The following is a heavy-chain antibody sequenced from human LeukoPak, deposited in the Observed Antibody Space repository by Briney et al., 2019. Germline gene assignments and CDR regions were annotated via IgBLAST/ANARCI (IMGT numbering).Heavy chain of an antibody. CDR1: GFIFNRYS. J-gene: IGHJ3*02. Sequence: GGSLRLSCAASGFIFNRYSMRWVRQAPGKGLEWVSSITSSGDYIYYADSVKGRFTISRDNAKNSLYLDMHSLRAEDTAIYYGVNGDDPDYAWGSCRHDAFDIWGQGTMVTVSS. D-gene: IGHD3-16*01. CDR3: VNGDDPDYAWGSCRHDAFDI. CDR2: ITSSGDYI. V-gene: IGHV3-21*01.